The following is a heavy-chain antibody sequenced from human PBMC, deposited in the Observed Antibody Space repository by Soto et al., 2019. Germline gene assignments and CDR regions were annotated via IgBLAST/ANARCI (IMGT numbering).Heavy chain of an antibody. V-gene: IGHV3-33*01. CDR3: ARDPGQDEAMDY. J-gene: IGHJ4*02. CDR2: IWHDGKNK. CDR1: GFTFSSFG. Sequence: GGSLRLSCAASGFTFSSFGVHWVRQAPGKGQEWVAVIWHDGKNKYYADSAKGRFTISRDNSKNTLYLQMNSLRAEDTAVYYCARDPGQDEAMDYWGQGTLVTVSS.